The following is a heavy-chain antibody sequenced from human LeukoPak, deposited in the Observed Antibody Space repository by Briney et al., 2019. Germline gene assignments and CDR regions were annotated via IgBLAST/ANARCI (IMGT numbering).Heavy chain of an antibody. CDR2: IKQDGSEK. J-gene: IGHJ4*02. CDR1: GFTFSSYW. Sequence: GGSLRLSCAASGFTFSSYWMSWVRQAPGKGLEWVANIKQDGSEKYYVDSVKGRFTIFRDNDKNSLFLQMTSLRAEDTAVYYCARVGGRYSPLGYWGQGTLVTVSS. V-gene: IGHV3-7*01. CDR3: ARVGGRYSPLGY. D-gene: IGHD3-16*02.